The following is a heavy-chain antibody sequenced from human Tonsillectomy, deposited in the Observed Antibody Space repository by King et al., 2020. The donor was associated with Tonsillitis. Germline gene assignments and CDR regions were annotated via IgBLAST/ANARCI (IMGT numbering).Heavy chain of an antibody. J-gene: IGHJ5*02. V-gene: IGHV1-69*12. CDR2: IIPMFGTA. Sequence: QLVQSGAEVKKPGSSVKVSCMASGGTFSTYAISWVRQAPGQGLEWMGGIIPMFGTANYAQKFQGRVRITADESTRTAYMELSSLGYEDTAVYYCARAPPASLVERGAWFDPWGQGTLVTVSS. D-gene: IGHD2-8*02. CDR1: GGTFSTYA. CDR3: ARAPPASLVERGAWFDP.